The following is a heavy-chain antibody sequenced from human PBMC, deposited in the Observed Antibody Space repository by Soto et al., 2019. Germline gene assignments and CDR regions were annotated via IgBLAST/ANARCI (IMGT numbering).Heavy chain of an antibody. J-gene: IGHJ6*02. CDR2: ISGGSDSA. Sequence: GGSLRLSCAASGFTFHIYAMSWVRQAPCKGLEWVSAISGGSDSAYHADPVKGRFTISRDNSKNTLYMQMNSLRAEDTAVYYCAKHSGAFYGFDVWGQGTTVTVSS. D-gene: IGHD6-19*01. V-gene: IGHV3-23*01. CDR3: AKHSGAFYGFDV. CDR1: GFTFHIYA.